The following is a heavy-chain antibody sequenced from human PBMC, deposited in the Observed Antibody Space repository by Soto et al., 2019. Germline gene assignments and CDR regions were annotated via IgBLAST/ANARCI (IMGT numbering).Heavy chain of an antibody. CDR1: GFTFSSYG. CDR3: ARESYYDFWSGTHYGMDV. Sequence: GGPLSLSCAASGFTFSSYGMHWVRQAPGKGLEWVAVIWYDGSNKYYADSVKGRFTISRDNSKNTLYLQMNSLRAEDTAVYYCARESYYDFWSGTHYGMDVWGQGTTVTVSS. CDR2: IWYDGSNK. D-gene: IGHD3-3*01. V-gene: IGHV3-33*01. J-gene: IGHJ6*02.